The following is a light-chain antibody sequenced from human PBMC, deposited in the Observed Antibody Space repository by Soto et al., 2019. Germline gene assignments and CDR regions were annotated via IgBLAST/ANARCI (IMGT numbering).Light chain of an antibody. J-gene: IGLJ1*01. Sequence: QSALTQTASLSGSPGQSITMSCTGTSSDIGAYDYVSWFQQHPGKAPKLMISEVNNRPSGVSNRFSGSKSGNTAYLTISGLQVEDEAEYFCSSFTTTSTHVFGTGTKVTVL. V-gene: IGLV2-14*01. CDR2: EVN. CDR3: SSFTTTSTHV. CDR1: SSDIGAYDY.